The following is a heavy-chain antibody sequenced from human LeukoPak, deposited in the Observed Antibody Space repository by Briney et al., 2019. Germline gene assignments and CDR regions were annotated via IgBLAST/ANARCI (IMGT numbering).Heavy chain of an antibody. V-gene: IGHV3-48*01. CDR2: ISPSGSNT. CDR1: GFPFSSYS. Sequence: GGSLRLSCAVSGFPFSSYSMNWVRQAPGKGLEWVSYISPSGSNTYYVDAVKGRFTVSRDNAMNSLYLQMNRLRAEDTAVYYCVRVKSTYFDFWGQRTPGTVSS. J-gene: IGHJ4*02. D-gene: IGHD2/OR15-2a*01. CDR3: VRVKSTYFDF.